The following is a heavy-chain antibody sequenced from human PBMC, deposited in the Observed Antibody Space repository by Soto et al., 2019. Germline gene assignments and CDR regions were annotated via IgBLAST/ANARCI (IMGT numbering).Heavy chain of an antibody. D-gene: IGHD6-13*01. CDR3: ARYLLYSRSWYVRFLY. Sequence: AAVKVSCEAPGYTFTSSGISWVRQAPGQGLEWMGWISAYNGNTNYAQKLQGRVTMTTDTSTSTAYMELRSLRSDDTAVYYCARYLLYSRSWYVRFLYWCPAPLVSV. J-gene: IGHJ4*02. CDR1: GYTFTSSG. V-gene: IGHV1-18*01. CDR2: ISAYNGNT.